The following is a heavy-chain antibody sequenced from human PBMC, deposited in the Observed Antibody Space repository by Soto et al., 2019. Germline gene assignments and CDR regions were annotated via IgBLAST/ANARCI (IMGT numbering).Heavy chain of an antibody. J-gene: IGHJ6*02. CDR3: ARAGAAPYYYYGMDV. V-gene: IGHV1-18*01. CDR2: ISTYNGDT. CDR1: GYTFSTSG. Sequence: QVQLVQSGAEVRKPGASVKVSCKASGYTFSTSGMSWLRQAPGQGLGWMGGISTYNGDTNDAPKFQDRVTMTSDTSTSAFDMERRSLRSDDTAVYYCARAGAAPYYYYGMDVWGQGTRVTVSS. D-gene: IGHD2-15*01.